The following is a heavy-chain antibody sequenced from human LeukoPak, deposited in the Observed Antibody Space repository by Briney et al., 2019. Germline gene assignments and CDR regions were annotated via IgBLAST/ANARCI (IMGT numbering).Heavy chain of an antibody. J-gene: IGHJ3*02. D-gene: IGHD3-16*01. CDR2: IYYSGST. Sequence: SETLSLTCTVSGGSISSSSYYWGWIRQPPGKGLEWIGSIYYSGSTYYNPSLKSRVTISVDTSKNQFSLKLSSVTAADTAVYYCARPLGGQDAFDIWGQGTMVTVSS. CDR1: GGSISSSSYY. V-gene: IGHV4-39*01. CDR3: ARPLGGQDAFDI.